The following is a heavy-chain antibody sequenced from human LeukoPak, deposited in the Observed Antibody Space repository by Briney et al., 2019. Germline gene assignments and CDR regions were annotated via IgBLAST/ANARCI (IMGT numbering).Heavy chain of an antibody. J-gene: IGHJ6*03. Sequence: SETLSLTCTVSGGSISSYYWNWIRQPPGKGLEWIGYIYYSGSTNYHPSLKSRVTISVDTSKNQFSLKMNSVTAADTAVYYCARGRAALGTYYSMDVWGKGTTVTVSS. V-gene: IGHV4-59*01. CDR3: ARGRAALGTYYSMDV. CDR1: GGSISSYY. D-gene: IGHD1-7*01. CDR2: IYYSGST.